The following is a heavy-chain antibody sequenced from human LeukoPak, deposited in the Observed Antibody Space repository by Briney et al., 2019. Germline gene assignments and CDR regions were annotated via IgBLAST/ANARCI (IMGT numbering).Heavy chain of an antibody. CDR3: ARGGSGSQAFDF. V-gene: IGHV1-18*01. J-gene: IGHJ4*02. CDR1: GYSFTNYG. D-gene: IGHD3-10*01. CDR2: ISAYNGNT. Sequence: ASVKVSCKASGYSFTNYGISWVRQAPGQGLEWMGWISAYNGNTDYAQKFQGRVTMTTDTSTGTAYMELRSLRSDDTAVYFCARGGSGSQAFDFWGQGTLATVSS.